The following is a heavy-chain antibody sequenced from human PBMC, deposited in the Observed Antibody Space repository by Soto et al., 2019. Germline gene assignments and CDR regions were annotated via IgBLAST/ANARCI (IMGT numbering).Heavy chain of an antibody. J-gene: IGHJ3*02. CDR3: ARERYYDFWSGSHDAFDI. Sequence: SVKVSCKASGGTFSSYTISWVRQAPGQGLEWMGRIIPILGIANYAQRFQGRVTITADKSTSTAYMELSSLRSEDTAVYYCARERYYDFWSGSHDAFDIWGQGTMVTVSS. D-gene: IGHD3-3*01. CDR1: GGTFSSYT. V-gene: IGHV1-69*04. CDR2: IIPILGIA.